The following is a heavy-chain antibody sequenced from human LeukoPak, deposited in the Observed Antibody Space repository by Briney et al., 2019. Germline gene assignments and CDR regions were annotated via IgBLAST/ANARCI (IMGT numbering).Heavy chain of an antibody. CDR3: ARTNYDILTGFDY. Sequence: ASVKVSCKASGYTFTGYYMHGVRQAPGQGLEWMGWINPNSGGTNYAQKFQGRVTMTRDTSISTAYMELSRLRSDDTAVYYCARTNYDILTGFDYWGQGTLVTVSS. CDR2: INPNSGGT. D-gene: IGHD3-9*01. V-gene: IGHV1-2*02. J-gene: IGHJ4*02. CDR1: GYTFTGYY.